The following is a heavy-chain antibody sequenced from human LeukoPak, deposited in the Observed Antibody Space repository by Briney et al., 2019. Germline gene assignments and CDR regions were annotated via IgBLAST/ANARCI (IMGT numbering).Heavy chain of an antibody. CDR3: ARDAALFQGIDY. Sequence: GASVKVSCKASGYTFTDYYIHWVRQAPGQGLEWMGWVNPDTGGTNYAQSFQGRVTMTRDTSFSTAYMELSRLRSDDTAVYYCARDAALFQGIDYWGQGILVTVSS. V-gene: IGHV1-2*02. CDR1: GYTFTDYY. CDR2: VNPDTGGT. J-gene: IGHJ4*02. D-gene: IGHD6-6*01.